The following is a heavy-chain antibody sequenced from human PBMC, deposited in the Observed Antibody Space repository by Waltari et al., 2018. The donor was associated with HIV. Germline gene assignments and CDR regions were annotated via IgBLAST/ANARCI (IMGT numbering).Heavy chain of an antibody. Sequence: EVQLVESGGGLVQPGGSLRLSCAASGFTFSSYWMSWVRQAPGTFLYWVANIKQDGSEKYYVDSVKGRFTISRDNAKNSLYLQMNSLRAEDTAVYYCAREYSTWFDPWGQGTLVTVSS. V-gene: IGHV3-7*01. J-gene: IGHJ5*02. CDR3: AREYSTWFDP. CDR2: IKQDGSEK. CDR1: GFTFSSYW. D-gene: IGHD4-4*01.